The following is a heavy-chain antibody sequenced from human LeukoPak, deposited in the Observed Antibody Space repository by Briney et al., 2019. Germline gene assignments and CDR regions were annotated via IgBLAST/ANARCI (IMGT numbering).Heavy chain of an antibody. CDR1: GYTFTSND. Sequence: ASVKVSCKASGYTFTSNDLNWVRQASGQGLEWMGWMNPNSGNTGYAQKFQGRLTMTRNNSISTAYMELSSLRSEDTALYYCARRDNTCFDSWGQGTLVTVSS. CDR2: MNPNSGNT. J-gene: IGHJ4*02. CDR3: ARRDNTCFDS. V-gene: IGHV1-8*01. D-gene: IGHD2-15*01.